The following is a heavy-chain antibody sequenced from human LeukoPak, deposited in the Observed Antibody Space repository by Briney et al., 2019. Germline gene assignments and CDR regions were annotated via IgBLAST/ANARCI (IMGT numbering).Heavy chain of an antibody. CDR3: AARYSSSWYVPYYYMDV. Sequence: GGALRLSCAASGFTFSSYTMSWGRQAPGKGPEGVAKIKQDGSEKYYVDSVKGRFTISRDNAKNSLYLQMNSLRAEDTAVYYCAARYSSSWYVPYYYMDVWGKGTTVTVSS. V-gene: IGHV3-7*01. J-gene: IGHJ6*03. D-gene: IGHD6-13*01. CDR2: IKQDGSEK. CDR1: GFTFSSYT.